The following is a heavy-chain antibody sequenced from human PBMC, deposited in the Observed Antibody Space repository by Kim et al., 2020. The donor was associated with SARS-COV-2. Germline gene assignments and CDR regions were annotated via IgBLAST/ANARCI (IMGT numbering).Heavy chain of an antibody. J-gene: IGHJ4*02. CDR1: GFTFSSYG. Sequence: GGSLRLSCAASGFTFSSYGMHWVRQAPGKGLEWVAVISYDGSNKYYADSVKGRFTISRDNSKNTLYLQMNSLRAEDTAVYYCAKYCSGGSRWFDYWGQGTLVTVSS. CDR2: ISYDGSNK. CDR3: AKYCSGGSRWFDY. D-gene: IGHD2-15*01. V-gene: IGHV3-30*18.